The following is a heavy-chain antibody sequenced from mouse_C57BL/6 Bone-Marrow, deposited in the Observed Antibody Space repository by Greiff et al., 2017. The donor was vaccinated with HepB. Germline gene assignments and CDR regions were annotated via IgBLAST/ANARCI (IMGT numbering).Heavy chain of an antibody. CDR1: GYTFTDYY. V-gene: IGHV1-76*01. J-gene: IGHJ3*01. Sequence: QVQLQQSGAELVRPGASVKMSCKASGYTFTDYYINWVKQRPGQGLEWIARIYPGSGNTYYKEKFKGKATLTAEKASSTAYMQLSSLTSEYSAVYFCASSFAYWGQGTLVTVSA. CDR2: IYPGSGNT. CDR3: ASSFAY.